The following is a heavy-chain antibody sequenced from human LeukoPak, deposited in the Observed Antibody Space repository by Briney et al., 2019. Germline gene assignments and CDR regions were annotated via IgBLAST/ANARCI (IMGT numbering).Heavy chain of an antibody. CDR3: ARTYSYGYLYGMDV. CDR2: IYYSGST. J-gene: IGHJ6*02. D-gene: IGHD5-18*01. Sequence: SETLSLTCTVSGGSISSYYWSWIRQPPGKGLEWIGYIYYSGSTNYNPSLKSRVTISVDTSKNQFSLELSSVTAADTAVYYCARTYSYGYLYGMDVWGQGTTVTVCS. CDR1: GGSISSYY. V-gene: IGHV4-59*01.